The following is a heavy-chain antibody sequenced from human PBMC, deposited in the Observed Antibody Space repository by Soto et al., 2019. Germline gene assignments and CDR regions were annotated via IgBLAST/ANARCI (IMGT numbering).Heavy chain of an antibody. J-gene: IGHJ6*01. CDR2: INAGNGNT. V-gene: IGHV1-3*01. D-gene: IGHD3-3*01. Sequence: QVQLVQSGAEVKKPGASVKVSCKASGYTFTSYAMHWVRQAPGQRLEWMGWINAGNGNTKYSQKFQGRVTITRDTSASTAYMELSSLRSEDTAVYYCARGPDTYYDFWSGYSVGYGMDVW. CDR1: GYTFTSYA. CDR3: ARGPDTYYDFWSGYSVGYGMDV.